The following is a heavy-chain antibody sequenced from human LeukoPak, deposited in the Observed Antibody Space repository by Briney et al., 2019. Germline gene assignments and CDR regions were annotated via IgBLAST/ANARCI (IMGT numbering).Heavy chain of an antibody. D-gene: IGHD3-22*01. V-gene: IGHV3-20*04. CDR2: INWNGGST. CDR3: ARASGDSDSSGSYYWDFDY. Sequence: GSLRLSCAASGFTFDDYVMSCVRQAPGKGLEWVSGINWNGGSTGYADSVKGRFTISRDNAKNSLYLQMNSLRAEDTALYSCARASGDSDSSGSYYWDFDYCGQGTLVTVSS. J-gene: IGHJ4*02. CDR1: GFTFDDYV.